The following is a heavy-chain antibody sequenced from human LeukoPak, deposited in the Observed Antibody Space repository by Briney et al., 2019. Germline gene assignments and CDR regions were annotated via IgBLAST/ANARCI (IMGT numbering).Heavy chain of an antibody. J-gene: IGHJ3*02. Sequence: PGGSLRLSCAASGFTFSSYAMSWVRQAPGKGLEWVSAISGSGGSTYYADSVKGRFTISRDNSKNTLYLQMNSLRAEDTAVYYCAKAWINSDYDFWSGYSDAFDIWGQGTMVTVSS. CDR2: ISGSGGST. V-gene: IGHV3-23*01. D-gene: IGHD3-3*01. CDR1: GFTFSSYA. CDR3: AKAWINSDYDFWSGYSDAFDI.